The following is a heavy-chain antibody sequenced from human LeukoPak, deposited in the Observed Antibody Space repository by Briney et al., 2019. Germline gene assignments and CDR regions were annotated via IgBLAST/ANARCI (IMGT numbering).Heavy chain of an antibody. V-gene: IGHV3-53*04. CDR3: AREPNCGGDCYFYDS. Sequence: PGGSLRLSCAVSGFIVSSNYMSWVRQAPGKGLEWVSVIYTGGHTHYADSVKVRFTISRQNSKNTLYLQMNGLRTEDTAVYYCAREPNCGGDCYFYDSWGQGTLVTVSS. CDR2: IYTGGHT. CDR1: GFIVSSNY. D-gene: IGHD2-21*02. J-gene: IGHJ4*02.